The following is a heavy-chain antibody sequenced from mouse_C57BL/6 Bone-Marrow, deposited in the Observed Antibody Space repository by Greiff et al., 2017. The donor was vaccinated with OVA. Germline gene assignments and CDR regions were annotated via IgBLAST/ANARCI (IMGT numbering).Heavy chain of an antibody. CDR1: GYTFTSYW. V-gene: IGHV1-64*01. CDR3: TRGTFDAMDY. Sequence: QVQLQQPGAELVKPGASVKLSCKASGYTFTSYWMHWVKQRPGQGLEWIGMIHPNSGSTNYNEKFKSKATLTVDKSSSTAYMQLSSMTYEYAAVYYCTRGTFDAMDYWGQGTSVTVSS. CDR2: IHPNSGST. J-gene: IGHJ4*01.